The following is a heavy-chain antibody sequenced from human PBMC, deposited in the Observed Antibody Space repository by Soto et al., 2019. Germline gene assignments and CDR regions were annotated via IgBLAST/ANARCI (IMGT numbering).Heavy chain of an antibody. Sequence: EVQLVESGGGLVQPGGSLGFSCSASGFTFRVYSMNWVRQAPGKGLEWVSYITSDERTIHYADSVKGRFTISRDNAKNSVYLQMTSLRDEDTAVYYCARSVEGHFDFWGQGILVTVSS. CDR2: ITSDERTI. CDR1: GFTFRVYS. CDR3: ARSVEGHFDF. D-gene: IGHD6-19*01. V-gene: IGHV3-48*02. J-gene: IGHJ4*01.